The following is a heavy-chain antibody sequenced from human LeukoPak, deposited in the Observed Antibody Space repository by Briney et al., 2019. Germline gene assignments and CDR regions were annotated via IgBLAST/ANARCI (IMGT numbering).Heavy chain of an antibody. J-gene: IGHJ4*02. CDR3: ARESPSYGDYVGVDY. V-gene: IGHV4-31*03. D-gene: IGHD4-17*01. CDR1: GGPISSGGYY. CDR2: RYYSGST. Sequence: PSQTLSLTCTVSGGPISSGGYYWSWIRQHPGKGLEWIGYRYYSGSTYYNPSLKSRVTISVDTSKNQFSLKLSSVTAADTAVYYCARESPSYGDYVGVDYWGQGTLVTVSS.